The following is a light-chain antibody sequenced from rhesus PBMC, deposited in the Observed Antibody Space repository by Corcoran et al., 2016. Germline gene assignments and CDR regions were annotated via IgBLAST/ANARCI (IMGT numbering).Light chain of an antibody. CDR1: ENVNNY. V-gene: IGKV1-74*01. CDR2: KAT. Sequence: DIQMTQSPSSLSASVGDRVTITCRASENVNNYLNWYQQKPGKAPKLLIYKATTLQSGVPSRFSGSRSGTDYSFTISSLHPEDVATYYCQHGYGTPLTFGGGTKVEIK. J-gene: IGKJ4*01. CDR3: QHGYGTPLT.